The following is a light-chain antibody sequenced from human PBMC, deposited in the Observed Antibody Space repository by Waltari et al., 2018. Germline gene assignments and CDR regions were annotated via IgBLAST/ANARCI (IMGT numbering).Light chain of an antibody. CDR2: EVN. Sequence: QSALTQPPSASGSPGQSVTISCTGTSSDVGGYNYVSWYQQHPGKAPKLMIYEVNKRPSGVPVGFPGSRSGNTASRTVSGLQAEDEADYYCSSYSGSNDYVFGTGTEVTVL. CDR3: SSYSGSNDYV. J-gene: IGLJ1*01. V-gene: IGLV2-8*01. CDR1: SSDVGGYNY.